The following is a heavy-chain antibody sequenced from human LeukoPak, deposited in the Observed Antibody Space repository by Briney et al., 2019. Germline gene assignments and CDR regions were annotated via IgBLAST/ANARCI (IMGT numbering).Heavy chain of an antibody. CDR1: GGSISSYY. J-gene: IGHJ6*03. V-gene: IGHV4-4*07. CDR2: IYTSGST. Sequence: SETLSFTCTVSGGSISSYYWSWIRQPAGKGLEWIGRIYTSGSTNYNPSLKSRVTMSVDTSKNQFSLKLSSVTAADTAVYYCARDHAYSGQRIRYYYYMDVLGKGTTLAVSS. CDR3: ARDHAYSGQRIRYYYYMDV. D-gene: IGHD1-26*01.